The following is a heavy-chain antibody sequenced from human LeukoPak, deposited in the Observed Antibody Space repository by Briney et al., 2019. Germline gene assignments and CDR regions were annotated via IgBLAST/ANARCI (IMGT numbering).Heavy chain of an antibody. V-gene: IGHV3-30*14. CDR2: ISYDGSNK. CDR1: GFTFSSYA. J-gene: IGHJ4*02. CDR3: ARDLPAVNCSSTSCYAPGY. D-gene: IGHD2-2*01. Sequence: GRSLRLSCAASGFTFSSYAMHWVRQAPGKGLEWVAVISYDGSNKYYADSVKGRFTISRDNSKNTLYLQMNSLRAEDTAVYYCARDLPAVNCSSTSCYAPGYWGQGTLVTVSS.